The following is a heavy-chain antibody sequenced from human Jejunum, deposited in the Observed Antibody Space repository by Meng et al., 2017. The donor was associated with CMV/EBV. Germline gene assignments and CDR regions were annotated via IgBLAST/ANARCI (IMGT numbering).Heavy chain of an antibody. CDR3: ARGRGGYCSSTSCLFDC. J-gene: IGHJ4*02. CDR2: INPSSGNT. D-gene: IGHD2-2*01. Sequence: YTFPLYDITWVRPAPGQGLEWMGWINPSSGNTGYAQKFQGRVTITRNTSISTAYMELSSLRSEDTAVYYCARGRGGYCSSTSCLFDCWGQGTLVTVSS. V-gene: IGHV1-8*03. CDR1: YTFPLYD.